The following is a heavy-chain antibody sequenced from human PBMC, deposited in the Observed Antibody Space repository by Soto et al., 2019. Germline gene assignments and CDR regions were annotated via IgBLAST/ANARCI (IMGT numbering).Heavy chain of an antibody. V-gene: IGHV3-15*07. CDR1: GFTFSNAW. D-gene: IGHD6-19*01. CDR2: IKSKTDGGTT. CDR3: TTNLPSRGLQKWGGY. Sequence: GGSLRLSCAASGFTFSNAWMNWVRQAPGKGLEWVGRIKSKTDGGTTDYAAPVKGRFTISRDDSKNTLYLQMNSLKTEDTAVYYCTTNLPSRGLQKWGGYWGQGTLVTVSS. J-gene: IGHJ4*02.